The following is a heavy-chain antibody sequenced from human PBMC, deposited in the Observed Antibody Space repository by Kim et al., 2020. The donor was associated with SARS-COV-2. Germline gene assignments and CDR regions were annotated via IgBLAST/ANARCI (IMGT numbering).Heavy chain of an antibody. Sequence: ASVKVSCKASGYTFTSYYMHWVRQAPGQGLEWMGIINPSGGSTSYAQKFQGRVTMTRDTSTSTVYMELSSLRSEDTAVYYCAREAHSSSWYRSKTYNWFDPWGQGTRVTVSS. J-gene: IGHJ5*02. D-gene: IGHD6-13*01. V-gene: IGHV1-46*01. CDR1: GYTFTSYY. CDR2: INPSGGST. CDR3: AREAHSSSWYRSKTYNWFDP.